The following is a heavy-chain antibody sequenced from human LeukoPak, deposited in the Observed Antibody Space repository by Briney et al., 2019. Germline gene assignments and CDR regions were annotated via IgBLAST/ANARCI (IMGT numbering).Heavy chain of an antibody. CDR2: ISSRGSMT. Sequence: GGSLRLSCAASGLTFSTYEMHWVRQAPGKGLEWVSYISSRGSMTYYGDSVKGRFTISRDNSKNSLYLQMSSLRAEDTAVYYCARPISGWSAFDIWGHGTVVTVSS. CDR1: GLTFSTYE. J-gene: IGHJ3*02. CDR3: ARPISGWSAFDI. V-gene: IGHV3-48*03. D-gene: IGHD6-19*01.